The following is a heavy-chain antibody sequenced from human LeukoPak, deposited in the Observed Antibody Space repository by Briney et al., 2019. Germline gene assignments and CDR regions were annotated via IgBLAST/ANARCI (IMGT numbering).Heavy chain of an antibody. D-gene: IGHD6-19*01. CDR3: ARGADSSGWFDY. J-gene: IGHJ4*02. V-gene: IGHV4-30-2*01. CDR2: IYHSGST. CDR1: GGSISSGGYS. Sequence: PSQTLSLTCAVSGGSISSGGYSWSWIRQPPGKGLEWIGYIYHSGSTYYNPSLKSRVTISVDRSKNQFSLKLSSVTAADTAVYYCARGADSSGWFDYWGQGTLVTVSS.